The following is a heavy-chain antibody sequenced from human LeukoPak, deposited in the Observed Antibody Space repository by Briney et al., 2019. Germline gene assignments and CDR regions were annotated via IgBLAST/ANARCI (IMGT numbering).Heavy chain of an antibody. V-gene: IGHV5-51*01. D-gene: IGHD3-22*01. J-gene: IGHJ3*02. CDR1: GYSFTSYW. Sequence: GESLKISCKGPGYSFTSYWIGWVRQMPGKGLEWMGIIYPGDSDTRYSPSFQGQVTISADKSISTAYLQWSSLKASDTAMYYCASSYYYYDSSGYPKAGDAFDIWGQGTMVTVSS. CDR3: ASSYYYYDSSGYPKAGDAFDI. CDR2: IYPGDSDT.